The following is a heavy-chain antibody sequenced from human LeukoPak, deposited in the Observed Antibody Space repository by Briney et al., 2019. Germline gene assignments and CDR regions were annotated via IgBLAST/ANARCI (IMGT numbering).Heavy chain of an antibody. Sequence: ASVKVSCKASGYTFTGYYMHWVRQAPGQGLEWMGWINPNSGGTNYAQKFQGRVTMTRDTSISTAYMELSRLRSDDTAVYYCARDSALDYYDSSGYYHFDYWGQGTLVTVSS. CDR1: GYTFTGYY. V-gene: IGHV1-2*02. CDR3: ARDSALDYYDSSGYYHFDY. CDR2: INPNSGGT. J-gene: IGHJ4*02. D-gene: IGHD3-22*01.